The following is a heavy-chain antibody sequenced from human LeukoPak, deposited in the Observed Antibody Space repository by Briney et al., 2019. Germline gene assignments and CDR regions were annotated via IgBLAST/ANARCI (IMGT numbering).Heavy chain of an antibody. CDR1: GFTFSTYT. J-gene: IGHJ4*02. V-gene: IGHV3-23*01. CDR2: IGGGGGDI. CDR3: AIDPNWGIHY. D-gene: IGHD7-27*01. Sequence: GGSLRLSCAASGFTFSTYTMYWVRQPPGKGLEWVSIIGGGGGDIHYADSVKGRFTISRDNSKNTLYLQMNSLRVEDTAIYYCAIDPNWGIHYWGQGVLVTVSS.